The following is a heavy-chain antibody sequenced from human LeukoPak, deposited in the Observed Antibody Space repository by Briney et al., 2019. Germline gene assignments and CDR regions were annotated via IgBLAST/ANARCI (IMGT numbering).Heavy chain of an antibody. CDR3: AREVAAAGTNWFDP. V-gene: IGHV1-2*02. D-gene: IGHD6-13*01. CDR2: INPNSGGT. Sequence: ASVKVSCKASGYTFTGYYMHWVRRAPGQGLEWMGWINPNSGGTNYAQKFQGRVTMTRDTSISTAYMELSRLRSDDTAVYYCAREVAAAGTNWFDPWGQGTLVTVSS. CDR1: GYTFTGYY. J-gene: IGHJ5*02.